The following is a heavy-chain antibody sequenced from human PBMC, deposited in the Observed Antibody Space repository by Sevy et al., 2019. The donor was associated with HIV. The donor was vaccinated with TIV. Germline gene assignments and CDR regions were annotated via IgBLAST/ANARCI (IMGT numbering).Heavy chain of an antibody. Sequence: SQTLSLTCAISGDSVSTSSATWNWFRQSPSRGLEWLGRTYYRSKWYSDYEVSVKGRVTINPDTSKNQFSLHLESVTPEDTAVYFCARGDELNSYYYGMDVWDQGTTVTVSS. J-gene: IGHJ6*02. CDR2: TYYRSKWYS. D-gene: IGHD1-7*01. V-gene: IGHV6-1*01. CDR3: ARGDELNSYYYGMDV. CDR1: GDSVSTSSAT.